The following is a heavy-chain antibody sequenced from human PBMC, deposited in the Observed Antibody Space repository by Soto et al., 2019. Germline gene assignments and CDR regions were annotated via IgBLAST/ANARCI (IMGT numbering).Heavy chain of an antibody. V-gene: IGHV3-48*02. CDR3: ARGGVATIFGDS. D-gene: IGHD5-12*01. J-gene: IGHJ4*02. CDR1: GFSFNRYS. CDR2: IDSSSTTV. Sequence: EVQLVESGGGLAQPGGSLRVSCAASGFSFNRYSMNWVRQAPGKGLEWLSYIDSSSTTVHYAGSVKGRFIISRDNAKNSLYLQMNSLRDEDTAVYYCARGGVATIFGDSWGQGTLVTVSS.